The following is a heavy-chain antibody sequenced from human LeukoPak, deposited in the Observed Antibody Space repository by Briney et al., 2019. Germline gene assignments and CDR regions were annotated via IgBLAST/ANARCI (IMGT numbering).Heavy chain of an antibody. J-gene: IGHJ6*02. CDR3: ARGRLQLWSFPLPYNHYAIDV. V-gene: IGHV4-59*01. CDR1: GGSISSYY. D-gene: IGHD5-18*01. CDR2: IYYSGST. Sequence: SETLSLTCTVSGGSISSYYWSWIRQPPGKGLEWIGYIYYSGSTNYNPSLKSRVTISVDTSKNQFSLKLSSVTAADTAVYFCARGRLQLWSFPLPYNHYAIDVWGQGTTVTVSS.